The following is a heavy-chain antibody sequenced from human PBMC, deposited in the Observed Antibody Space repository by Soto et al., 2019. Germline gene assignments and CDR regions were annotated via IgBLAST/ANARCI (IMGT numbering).Heavy chain of an antibody. J-gene: IGHJ6*02. CDR1: GGSISSGDYY. Sequence: QVQLQESGPGLVKPSQTLSLTCTVSGGSISSGDYYWSWIRQPPGKGLEWIGYIYYSGSTYYNPSLKSLVTISVDTSKNRFSLKLSSVTAADTAVYYCAREHYGSGSSLYYYYGMDVWGQGTTVTVSS. CDR3: AREHYGSGSSLYYYYGMDV. V-gene: IGHV4-30-4*01. CDR2: IYYSGST. D-gene: IGHD3-10*01.